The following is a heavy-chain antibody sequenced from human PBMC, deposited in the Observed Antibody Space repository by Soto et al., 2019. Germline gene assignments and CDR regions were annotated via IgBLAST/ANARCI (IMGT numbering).Heavy chain of an antibody. Sequence: QVQLVQSGAEVKKPGSSVKVSCKASGGPFSSYATSWVRQAPGQRLEWMGGIIPIFGTANYAQKFQGRVTITADESTSTAYMELSSLRSEDTAVYYCAREVVVAASGWFDPWGQGTLVTVSS. V-gene: IGHV1-69*12. CDR1: GGPFSSYA. D-gene: IGHD2-15*01. J-gene: IGHJ5*02. CDR2: IIPIFGTA. CDR3: AREVVVAASGWFDP.